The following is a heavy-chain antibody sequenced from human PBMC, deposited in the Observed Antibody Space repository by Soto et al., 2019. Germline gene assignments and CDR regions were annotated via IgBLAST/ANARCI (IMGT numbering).Heavy chain of an antibody. J-gene: IGHJ6*02. CDR2: ITFSGNTV. Sequence: GGSLRLSCAASGFTFSDSYVSWIRQAPGKGLEWISYITFSGNTVYYADSLKGRFTISRDNAKNSLYLQMNRLRAEDTAVYYCARVSWREKYGMDVWGQGTTVTVSS. CDR1: GFTFSDSY. CDR3: ARVSWREKYGMDV. V-gene: IGHV3-11*01.